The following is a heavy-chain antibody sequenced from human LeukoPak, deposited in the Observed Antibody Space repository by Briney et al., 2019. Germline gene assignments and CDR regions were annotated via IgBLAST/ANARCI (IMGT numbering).Heavy chain of an antibody. J-gene: IGHJ4*02. D-gene: IGHD5-18*01. CDR2: INPNSGST. CDR3: AREGEDRAMPGDY. V-gene: IGHV1-2*02. Sequence: ASVKVSCKTSGYTFTAYYMHWVRQAPGQGLEWMGWINPNSGSTNYPQKFQGRVTMTRDTSIRTAYMEFTRLGSDDTAIYYCAREGEDRAMPGDYWGRGTLVTVSS. CDR1: GYTFTAYY.